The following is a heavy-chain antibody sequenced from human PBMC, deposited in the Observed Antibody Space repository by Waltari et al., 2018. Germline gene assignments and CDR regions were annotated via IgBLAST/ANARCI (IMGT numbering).Heavy chain of an antibody. CDR2: IYTSGST. Sequence: QVQLQESGPGLVKPSQTLSLTCTVSGGSISSGSYYWSWIRQPAGKGLEWIRYIYTSGSTNSNPSLKSRVTISVDTSKNQFSLKLSSVTAADTVVYYCARIGLSYAFDIWGQGTMVTVSS. D-gene: IGHD3-16*01. CDR1: GGSISSGSYY. CDR3: ARIGLSYAFDI. V-gene: IGHV4-61*09. J-gene: IGHJ3*02.